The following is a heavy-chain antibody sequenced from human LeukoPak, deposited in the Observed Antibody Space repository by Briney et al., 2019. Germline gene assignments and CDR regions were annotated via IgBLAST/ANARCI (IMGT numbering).Heavy chain of an antibody. CDR3: AKERVVVAATPWALFDY. D-gene: IGHD2-15*01. CDR1: GFTFSSYG. Sequence: PGRSLRLSCAASGFTFSSYGMHWVRQAPGKGLEWVAVISYDGRNKYYADSVKGRFTISRDNSKNTLYLQMNSLRAEDTAVYYCAKERVVVAATPWALFDYWGQGTLVTVSS. CDR2: ISYDGRNK. J-gene: IGHJ4*02. V-gene: IGHV3-30*18.